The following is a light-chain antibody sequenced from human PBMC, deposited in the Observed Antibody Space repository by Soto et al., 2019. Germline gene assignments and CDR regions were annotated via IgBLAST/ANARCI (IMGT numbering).Light chain of an antibody. Sequence: DIQMTQSPSSLSASVGDRVTITCRASQGIRNDVGWFQQKPGKAPKRLIFAASSLQSGVPSRFSGRGSGLEFTLTISSLQPEDFATYYCQQADTFPWTFGQGTKVEIK. CDR3: QQADTFPWT. V-gene: IGKV1-17*01. J-gene: IGKJ1*01. CDR1: QGIRND. CDR2: AAS.